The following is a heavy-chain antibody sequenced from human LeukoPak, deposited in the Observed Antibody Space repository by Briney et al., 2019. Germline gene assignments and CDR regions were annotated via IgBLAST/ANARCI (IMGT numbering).Heavy chain of an antibody. J-gene: IGHJ6*04. CDR3: VRVSRIDYGANPEGDV. V-gene: IGHV4-4*07. CDR1: GGSVTDYY. Sequence: SETLSLTCTVSGGSVTDYYWNWIRQSAGKELEWIGRKSASGHTNYRSSLESRVTMSVDTSKNQFSLRLTSVTAADTAVYYCVRVSRIDYGANPEGDVWGKGITVIVSS. D-gene: IGHD4/OR15-4a*01. CDR2: KSASGHT.